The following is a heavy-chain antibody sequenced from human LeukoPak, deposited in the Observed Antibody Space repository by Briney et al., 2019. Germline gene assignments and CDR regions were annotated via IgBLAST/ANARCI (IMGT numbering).Heavy chain of an antibody. Sequence: GASVKVSCKASGGTFSSYAISWVRQAPGQGLEWMGGIIPIFGTANYAQKFQGRVTITADESTSTAYMELSSLRSEDTAVYYCARSALDVDSSGYYERFDYWGQGTLVTVSS. CDR2: IIPIFGTA. CDR3: ARSALDVDSSGYYERFDY. J-gene: IGHJ4*02. D-gene: IGHD3-22*01. CDR1: GGTFSSYA. V-gene: IGHV1-69*13.